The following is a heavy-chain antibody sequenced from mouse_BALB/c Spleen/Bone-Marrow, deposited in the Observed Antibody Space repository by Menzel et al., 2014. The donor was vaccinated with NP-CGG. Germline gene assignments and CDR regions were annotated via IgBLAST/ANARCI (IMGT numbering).Heavy chain of an antibody. Sequence: EVKLQGSGPGLVKPSQSLSLTCSVTGYSITSGYYWNWIRQFPGNKLEWMGYISYDGNNNYSPSLKNRISITRDTSKNQFFLKLNSVTIEDTATYYCARELTGPRFAYWGQGTLVTVSA. J-gene: IGHJ3*01. V-gene: IGHV3-6*02. D-gene: IGHD4-1*01. CDR3: ARELTGPRFAY. CDR2: ISYDGNN. CDR1: GYSITSGYY.